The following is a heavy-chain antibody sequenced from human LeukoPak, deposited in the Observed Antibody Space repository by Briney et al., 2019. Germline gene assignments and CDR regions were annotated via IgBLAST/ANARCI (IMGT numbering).Heavy chain of an antibody. Sequence: SETLSFTCAVYGGSFSGYYWSWIRQPPGKGLEWIGEINHTGSTNFNPSLKSRVDISVDTSKNQFSLKLSSVTAADTAVYYCARTKYSSSSDAFDIWGQGTMVTVSS. D-gene: IGHD6-6*01. V-gene: IGHV4-34*01. J-gene: IGHJ3*02. CDR2: INHTGST. CDR3: ARTKYSSSSDAFDI. CDR1: GGSFSGYY.